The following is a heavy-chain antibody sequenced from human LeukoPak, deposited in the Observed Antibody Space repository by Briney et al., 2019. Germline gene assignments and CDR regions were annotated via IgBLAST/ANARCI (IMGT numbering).Heavy chain of an antibody. CDR2: IYYSGST. Sequence: SETLSLTCTVSGGSISSYYWSWIRQPPGKGLEWIGYIYYSGSTNYNPSLKSRVTISVDTSKNQFSLKLSSVTAADTAVYYCARGYSGYHHPLDYWGQGTLVTVSS. V-gene: IGHV4-59*01. CDR1: GGSISSYY. D-gene: IGHD5-12*01. J-gene: IGHJ4*02. CDR3: ARGYSGYHHPLDY.